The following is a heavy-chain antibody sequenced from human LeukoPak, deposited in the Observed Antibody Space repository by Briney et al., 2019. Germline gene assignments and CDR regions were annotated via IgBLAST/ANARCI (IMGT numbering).Heavy chain of an antibody. CDR2: IRQNGGTE. V-gene: IGHV3-7*03. CDR1: GFTVSTNY. D-gene: IGHD6-13*01. Sequence: GGSLRLSCAASGFTVSTNYMSWVRQAPGEGLEWVACIRQNGGTEYYVDSVKGRFAISRDNTKNSLYLQMSSLTVEDTAVYYCARDLSSRDAYWGQGTLVTVSS. CDR3: ARDLSSRDAY. J-gene: IGHJ4*02.